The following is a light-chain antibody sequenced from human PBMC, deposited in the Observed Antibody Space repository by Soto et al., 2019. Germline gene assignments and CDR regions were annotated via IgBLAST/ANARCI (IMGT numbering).Light chain of an antibody. CDR1: SSDVGSYNL. CDR3: CSYAGSSNYF. CDR2: EVS. V-gene: IGLV2-23*02. Sequence: QSALTQPAPVSGSPGQSITISCTGTSSDVGSYNLVSWYQQHPGKAPKLMIYEVSKRPSGVSNRFSGSKSGNTASLTISGLQAEDEADYYCCSYAGSSNYFFGTGTKVTVL. J-gene: IGLJ1*01.